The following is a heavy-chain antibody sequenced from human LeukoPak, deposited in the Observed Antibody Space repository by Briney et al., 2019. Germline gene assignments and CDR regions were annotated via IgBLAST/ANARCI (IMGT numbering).Heavy chain of an antibody. V-gene: IGHV5-51*01. J-gene: IGHJ3*02. CDR1: GYSFISYW. CDR2: IYPVDSDT. CDR3: ASAVVGAHGAFDI. Sequence: GESLKISCKSSGYSFISYWIGWVRQMPGKGLEWMGIIYPVDSDTRYSPSFQGQVTFSADKSISTAYLQWSSLKASDTAMYYCASAVVGAHGAFDIWGQGTMVTVSS. D-gene: IGHD1-26*01.